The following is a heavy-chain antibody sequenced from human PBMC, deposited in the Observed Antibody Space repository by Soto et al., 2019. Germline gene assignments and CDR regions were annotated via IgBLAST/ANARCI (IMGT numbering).Heavy chain of an antibody. CDR3: ARDNYGDYVDY. V-gene: IGHV4-59*12. J-gene: IGHJ4*02. Sequence: SETLSLTCTVSGGSISSYYWSWIRQPPGKGLEWIGYINHSGSTNYNPSLKSRVTISVDTSKNQFSLKLSSVTAADTAVYYCARDNYGDYVDYWGQGTLVTVSS. CDR2: INHSGST. CDR1: GGSISSYY. D-gene: IGHD4-17*01.